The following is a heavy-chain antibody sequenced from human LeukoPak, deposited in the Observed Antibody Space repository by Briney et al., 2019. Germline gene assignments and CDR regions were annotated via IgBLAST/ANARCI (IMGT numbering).Heavy chain of an antibody. CDR3: AREGVTVVTRYLDY. D-gene: IGHD4-23*01. J-gene: IGHJ4*02. V-gene: IGHV3-11*04. CDR1: GYSISSGYY. Sequence: KASETLSLTCTVSGYSISSGYYWGWIRQAPGKGLEWVSYISSSGSTRYYADSVKGRFTISRDNAKNSLYLQMNSLRAEDTAVYYCAREGVTVVTRYLDYWGQGTLVTVSS. CDR2: ISSSGSTR.